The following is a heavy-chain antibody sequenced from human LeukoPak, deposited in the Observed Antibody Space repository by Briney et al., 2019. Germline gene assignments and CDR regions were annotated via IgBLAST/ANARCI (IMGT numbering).Heavy chain of an antibody. D-gene: IGHD3-10*01. CDR3: ATNMVRGVLGY. CDR2: ISWNSGSI. V-gene: IGHV3-9*01. CDR1: GFTFDDYA. J-gene: IGHJ4*02. Sequence: PGGFLRLSCAASGFTFDDYAMHWVRQAPGKGLEWVSGISWNSGSIGYADSVKGRFTISRDNAKNSLYLQMNSLRAEDTALYYCATNMVRGVLGYWGQGTLVTVSS.